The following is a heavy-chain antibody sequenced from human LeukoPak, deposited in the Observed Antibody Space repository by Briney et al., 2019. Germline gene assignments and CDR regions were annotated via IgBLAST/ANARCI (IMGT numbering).Heavy chain of an antibody. CDR1: GFTFSSNG. CDR3: ARDEGVGAHDAFDI. V-gene: IGHV3-66*01. J-gene: IGHJ3*02. D-gene: IGHD1-26*01. Sequence: PGGSLRLSCAASGFTFSSNGMNWVHQAPGEGLEWVSVIYSGGSTYYADSVKGRFTISRDNSKNTLYLQMNSLRAEDTAVYYCARDEGVGAHDAFDIWGQGTMVTVSS. CDR2: IYSGGST.